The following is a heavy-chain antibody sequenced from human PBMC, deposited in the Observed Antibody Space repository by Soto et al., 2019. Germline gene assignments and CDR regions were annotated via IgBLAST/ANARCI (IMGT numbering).Heavy chain of an antibody. V-gene: IGHV3-48*01. CDR3: ARGPDGDDYIWGSYRYTKYYFDY. CDR2: ISSSSSTI. CDR1: GFTFSSYS. J-gene: IGHJ4*02. Sequence: GGSLRLSCAASGFTFSSYSMNWVRQAPGKGLEWVSYISSSSSTIYYADSVKGRFTISRDNAKNSLYLQMNSLRAEDTAVYYCARGPDGDDYIWGSYRYTKYYFDYWGQGTLVTVSS. D-gene: IGHD3-16*02.